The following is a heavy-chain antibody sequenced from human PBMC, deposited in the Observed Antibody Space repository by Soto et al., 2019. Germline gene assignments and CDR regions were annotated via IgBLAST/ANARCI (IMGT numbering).Heavy chain of an antibody. V-gene: IGHV3-21*01. D-gene: IGHD2-2*02. CDR2: ISSRSDI. CDR1: GFTFSTYS. J-gene: IGHJ6*02. CDR3: AREYTAWPLAYGLDV. Sequence: GGSLRLSCVGSGFTFSTYSINWVRQAPGKGLEWVSSISSRSDIYYADSVKGRFTISRDNAKNSVSLQMNSLRAEDTAVYCCAREYTAWPLAYGLDVWGQGTTVTAP.